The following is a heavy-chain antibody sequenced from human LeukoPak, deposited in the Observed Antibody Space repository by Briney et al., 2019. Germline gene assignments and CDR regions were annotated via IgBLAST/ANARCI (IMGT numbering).Heavy chain of an antibody. CDR1: GYTFTSYY. CDR3: ARVLGYCSSTSCYGGVYYGMDV. D-gene: IGHD2-2*01. Sequence: ASVKVSCKASGYTFTSYYMHWVRQAPGQGLEWMGIINPSGGSTSYAQKLQGRVTMTRDTSTSTVYMELRSLRSEDTAVYYCARVLGYCSSTSCYGGVYYGMDVWGKGTTVTVSS. CDR2: INPSGGST. V-gene: IGHV1-46*04. J-gene: IGHJ6*04.